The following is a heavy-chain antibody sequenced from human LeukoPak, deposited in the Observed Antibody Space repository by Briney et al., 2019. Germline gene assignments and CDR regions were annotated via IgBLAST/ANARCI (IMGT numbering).Heavy chain of an antibody. CDR3: ARDKASGMDV. CDR2: ISYDGSNK. CDR1: GFTFSSYA. J-gene: IGHJ6*02. D-gene: IGHD5-12*01. V-gene: IGHV3-30*04. Sequence: GGSLRLSCAASGFTFSSYAMHWVRQAPGKGLEWVAVISYDGSNKYYADPVKGRFTISRDNSKNTLYLQMNSLRAEDTAVYYCARDKASGMDVWGQGTTVTVSS.